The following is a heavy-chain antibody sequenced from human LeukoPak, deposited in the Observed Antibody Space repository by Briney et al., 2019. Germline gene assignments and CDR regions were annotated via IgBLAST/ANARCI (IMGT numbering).Heavy chain of an antibody. Sequence: GESLKISCKGSGYSFTSYWIGWVRQMPGKGLEWMGIIYPGDSDTRYSPSFQGQVTISADKSISTAYLQWSSLKASDPAMYYCARHGRGNYYDSSGYYGPVVYWGQGTLVTVSS. CDR1: GYSFTSYW. V-gene: IGHV5-51*01. CDR3: ARHGRGNYYDSSGYYGPVVY. J-gene: IGHJ4*02. D-gene: IGHD3-22*01. CDR2: IYPGDSDT.